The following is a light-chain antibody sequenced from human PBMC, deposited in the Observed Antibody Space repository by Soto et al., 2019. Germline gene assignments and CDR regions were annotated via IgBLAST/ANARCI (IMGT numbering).Light chain of an antibody. CDR2: GAS. CDR3: QQYGSSPPWT. CDR1: QSVSSSY. J-gene: IGKJ1*01. V-gene: IGKV3-20*01. Sequence: EIVLTQSPGTLSLSPGERANLSCRASQSVSSSYLAWYQQKPGQAPRLLIYGASSRATGIPDRFSGSGSGTDFTLTISRLEPEYLAVYYCQQYGSSPPWTFGQGTKVEIK.